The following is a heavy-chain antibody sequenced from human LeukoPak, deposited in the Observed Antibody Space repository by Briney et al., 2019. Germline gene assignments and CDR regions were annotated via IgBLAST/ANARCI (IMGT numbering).Heavy chain of an antibody. J-gene: IGHJ4*02. Sequence: PSETLSLTCTVSGGSISSYYWSWIRQPPGKGLEWIGYIYYSGSTNYNPSLKSRVTISVDTSKNQFSLKLSSVTAADTAVYYCARVPYDSSGYYLYYFDYWGQGTLVTVSS. D-gene: IGHD3-22*01. V-gene: IGHV4-59*01. CDR3: ARVPYDSSGYYLYYFDY. CDR2: IYYSGST. CDR1: GGSISSYY.